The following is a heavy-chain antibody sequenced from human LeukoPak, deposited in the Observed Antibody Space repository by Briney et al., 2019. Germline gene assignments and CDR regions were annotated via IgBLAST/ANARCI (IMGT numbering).Heavy chain of an antibody. J-gene: IGHJ3*02. CDR2: ISSNGGST. V-gene: IGHV3-64*01. D-gene: IGHD3-22*01. CDR3: ARDQMIASAFDI. Sequence: GGSLRLSCAASGFTFSSYAMHWVRQAPGKGLEYVSAISSNGGSTYYANSVKGRFTISRDNSKNTLYLQMGSLRAEDMAVYYCARDQMIASAFDIWGQGTMVTVSS. CDR1: GFTFSSYA.